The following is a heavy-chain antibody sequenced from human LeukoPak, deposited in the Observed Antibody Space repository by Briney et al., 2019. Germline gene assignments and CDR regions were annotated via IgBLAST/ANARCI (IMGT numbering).Heavy chain of an antibody. CDR3: AKEGTQVVLGSFYFDH. D-gene: IGHD3-22*01. CDR2: INGGGNNT. V-gene: IGHV3-23*01. Sequence: GGSLRLSCVASGFTFSIYPLSWVRQAPGKGLEWVSTINGGGNNTYYADSVKGRFTISRDNSANTLYLQMKSLRAGDTAIYYCAKEGTQVVLGSFYFDHWGQGALVTVSS. J-gene: IGHJ4*02. CDR1: GFTFSIYP.